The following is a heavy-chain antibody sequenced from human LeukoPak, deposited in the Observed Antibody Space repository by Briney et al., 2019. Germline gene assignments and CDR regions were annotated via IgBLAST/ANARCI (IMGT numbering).Heavy chain of an antibody. J-gene: IGHJ3*02. CDR1: GFTFSSYG. Sequence: PGGSLRLSCAASGFTFSSYGMHWFRQAPGKGLEWVAFIRYDGSNKYYADSVKGRFTISRDNSKNTLYLQMNSLRAEDTAVYYCAKDRCTNGVCSPDIWGQGTMVTVSS. CDR3: AKDRCTNGVCSPDI. V-gene: IGHV3-30*02. CDR2: IRYDGSNK. D-gene: IGHD2-8*01.